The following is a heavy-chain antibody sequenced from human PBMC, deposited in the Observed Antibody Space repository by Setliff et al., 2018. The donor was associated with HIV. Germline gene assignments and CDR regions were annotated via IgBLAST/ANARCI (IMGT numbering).Heavy chain of an antibody. CDR2: MSYDGNNK. Sequence: GGSLRLSCAASGFTFSSYAMHWVRQAPGKGLEWVAVMSYDGNNKYYADSVKGRFTISRDNSKNTLFLQMNSLSPEDTAVYHCARDCRVGWVFTYGMDVWGQGTLVTVSS. CDR3: ARDCRVGWVFTYGMDV. CDR1: GFTFSSYA. D-gene: IGHD6-13*01. J-gene: IGHJ6*02. V-gene: IGHV3-30*04.